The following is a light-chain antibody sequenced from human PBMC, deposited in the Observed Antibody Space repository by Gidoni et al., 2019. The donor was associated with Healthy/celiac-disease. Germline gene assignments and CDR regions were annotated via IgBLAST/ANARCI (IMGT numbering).Light chain of an antibody. CDR2: DVS. V-gene: IGLV2-11*01. Sequence: QSALTQPRSVSGSPGQSVTISCTGTSSDVGVYNYVSWYQQLPGKAPKLMIYDVSKRPSGVPDRFSGSKSGNTASLTISGLQAEDEADYYCCSYAGSYVVFGGGTKLTVL. CDR3: CSYAGSYVV. J-gene: IGLJ2*01. CDR1: SSDVGVYNY.